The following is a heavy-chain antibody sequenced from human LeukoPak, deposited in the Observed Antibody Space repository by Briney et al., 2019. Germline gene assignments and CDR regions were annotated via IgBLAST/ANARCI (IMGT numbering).Heavy chain of an antibody. CDR1: GGSISSYY. V-gene: IGHV4-4*07. D-gene: IGHD6-13*01. Sequence: SETLSLTCSVSGGSISSYYWSWMRQPAGKGLEGIGRIYTSGSTNYNPSLKSRVTMSVDNSKNQFSLMLSCSTAANTAVYYRARDKCLQQLVSHVSPLCGFDPWGQGTLVTVSA. CDR3: ARDKCLQQLVSHVSPLCGFDP. CDR2: IYTSGST. J-gene: IGHJ5*02.